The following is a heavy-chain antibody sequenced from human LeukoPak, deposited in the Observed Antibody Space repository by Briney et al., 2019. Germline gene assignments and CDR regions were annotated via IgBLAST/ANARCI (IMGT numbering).Heavy chain of an antibody. J-gene: IGHJ6*02. CDR3: AKPTGWYYYYGMDV. CDR2: ISGSGGST. Sequence: GGSLRLSCAASGFTFSNYAMSWVRRAPGKGLEWVSVISGSGGSTYYADSVKGRFTISRDNSKNTLYLQMNSLRVEDTAVYYCAKPTGWYYYYGMDVWGQGTTVTVSS. CDR1: GFTFSNYA. D-gene: IGHD6-19*01. V-gene: IGHV3-23*01.